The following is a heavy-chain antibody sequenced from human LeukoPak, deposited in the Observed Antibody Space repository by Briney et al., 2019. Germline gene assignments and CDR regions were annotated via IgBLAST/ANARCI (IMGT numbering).Heavy chain of an antibody. CDR3: ARAPVTSCRGAFCYPFHY. CDR1: GVTFSSYA. J-gene: IGHJ4*02. Sequence: GGSLRLSCAASGVTFSSYAMNWVRQAPGKGLEWVSAISGSGGSTYYADSVKGRFTISRDNSKNTLYLQMNSLRAEDTAVYYCARAPVTSCRGAFCYPFHYWGPGILVPVSS. D-gene: IGHD2-15*01. V-gene: IGHV3-23*01. CDR2: ISGSGGST.